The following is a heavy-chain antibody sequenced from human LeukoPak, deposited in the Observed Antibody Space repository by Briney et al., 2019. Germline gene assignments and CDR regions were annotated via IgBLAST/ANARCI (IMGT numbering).Heavy chain of an antibody. V-gene: IGHV1-8*01. D-gene: IGHD2-15*01. CDR1: GYTFTSYD. CDR3: ARGPRSNIVVVDY. CDR2: MNPNSGNT. J-gene: IGHJ4*02. Sequence: VSVKVSCKASGYTFTSYDINWVRQATGQGLEWMGWMNPNSGNTGYAQKFQGRVTMTRNTSISTAYMELSSLRSEDTAVYYCARGPRSNIVVVDYWGQGTLVTVSS.